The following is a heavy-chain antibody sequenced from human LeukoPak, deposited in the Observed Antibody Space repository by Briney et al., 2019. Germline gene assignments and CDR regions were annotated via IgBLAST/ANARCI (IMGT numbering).Heavy chain of an antibody. CDR3: ARAKWEPLPDA. CDR2: INPSGTRT. D-gene: IGHD1-26*01. Sequence: ASVKVSCKASGFTFSSYYMHWVRQAPGHGLEWMGIINPSGTRTTYAQKFQGRVTMTRDTSTSTAYMEVSSLRSEDTAIYYCARAKWEPLPDAWGQGTLVTVSS. CDR1: GFTFSSYY. J-gene: IGHJ5*02. V-gene: IGHV1-46*01.